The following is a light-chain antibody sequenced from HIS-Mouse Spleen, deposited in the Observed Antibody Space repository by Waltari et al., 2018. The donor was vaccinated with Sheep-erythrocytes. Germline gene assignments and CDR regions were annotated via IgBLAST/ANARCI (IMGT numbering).Light chain of an antibody. CDR2: SNN. J-gene: IGLJ3*02. CDR3: AAWDDSLNGPV. CDR1: SPNLRSNT. V-gene: IGLV1-44*01. Sequence: QSVLTQPPSASGTPGQRVTISCSGSSPNLRSNTVNWYQQLPGTAPKPLIYSNNQRPSGVPDRFSGSKSGTSASLAISGLQSEDEADYYCAAWDDSLNGPVFGGGTKLTVL.